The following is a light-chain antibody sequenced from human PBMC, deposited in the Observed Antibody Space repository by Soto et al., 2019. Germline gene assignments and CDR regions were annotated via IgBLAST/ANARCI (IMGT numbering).Light chain of an antibody. V-gene: IGKV1-5*01. CDR3: HSGT. Sequence: DIAMTQSPSTLPASIGDRVTITCRASQSINYWLAWYQQKPGKVPKLLIYDASTLESGVPSRFSGSGSGTEFTLTISSLQPEDFATYYCHSGTFGQGTKVEMK. J-gene: IGKJ1*01. CDR2: DAS. CDR1: QSINYW.